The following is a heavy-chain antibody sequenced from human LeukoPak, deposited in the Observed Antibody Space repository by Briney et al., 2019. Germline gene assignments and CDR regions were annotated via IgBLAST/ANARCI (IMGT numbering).Heavy chain of an antibody. V-gene: IGHV3-73*01. Sequence: GGSLRLSCAASGFTFSGSAMHWVRQASGKGLEWVGRIRSKANSYATAHAASVKGRFTISRDDSKNTAYLQMNSLKTEDTAVYYCTSPSYGDYSHYYYGMDVWGQGTTVTVSS. D-gene: IGHD4-17*01. CDR3: TSPSYGDYSHYYYGMDV. J-gene: IGHJ6*02. CDR2: IRSKANSYAT. CDR1: GFTFSGSA.